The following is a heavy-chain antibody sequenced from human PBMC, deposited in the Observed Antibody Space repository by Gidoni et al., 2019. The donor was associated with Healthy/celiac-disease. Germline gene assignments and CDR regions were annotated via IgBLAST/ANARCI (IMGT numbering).Heavy chain of an antibody. Sequence: LDRLGWINAGNGNTKYSQKFQGRVTITRDTSASTAYMELSSLRSEDTAVYYCARDRCSGGSCGFDYWGQGTLVTVSS. CDR3: ARDRCSGGSCGFDY. D-gene: IGHD2-15*01. V-gene: IGHV1-3*01. CDR2: INAGNGNT. J-gene: IGHJ4*02.